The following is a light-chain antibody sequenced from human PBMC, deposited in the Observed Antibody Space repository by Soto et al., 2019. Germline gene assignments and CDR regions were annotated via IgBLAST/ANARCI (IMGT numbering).Light chain of an antibody. J-gene: IGKJ5*01. CDR3: QQRAGSST. V-gene: IGKV1-39*01. Sequence: DIQMTQSPPSLSSSVGDIFTITCRASQTISTYLNWYQHKVGKAPKVLIYATSRLQSGVPSRFSGSGSGTDYTLTLSSLEPEDFAVYYCQQRAGSSTFGQGTRLEIK. CDR1: QTISTY. CDR2: ATS.